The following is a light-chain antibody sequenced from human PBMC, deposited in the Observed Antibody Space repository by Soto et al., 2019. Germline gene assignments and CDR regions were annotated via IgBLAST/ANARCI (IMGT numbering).Light chain of an antibody. CDR2: QVT. CDR3: ISYAGSNNYV. J-gene: IGLJ1*01. Sequence: QSVLTQPASVSGSLGQSITISCTGTTRDIAGYNYISWYQQLPGKAPKLMIYQVTIRPSGISNRFSGSKSGNTASLTVSGLQAEDEADYYCISYAGSNNYVFGGGIQVAV. CDR1: TRDIAGYNY. V-gene: IGLV2-14*01.